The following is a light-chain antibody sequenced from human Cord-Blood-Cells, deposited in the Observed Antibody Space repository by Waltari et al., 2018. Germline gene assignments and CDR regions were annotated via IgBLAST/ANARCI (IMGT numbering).Light chain of an antibody. CDR1: QSVSSN. CDR2: GAS. V-gene: IGKV3-15*01. Sequence: EIVITPSPAPLSVSPGERATLSCRASQSVSSNLAWYQQKPGQAPRLLIYGASTRATGIPARFSGSGSGTEFTLTISSLQSEDFAVYYCQQYNNWPPHTFGQGTKLEIK. J-gene: IGKJ2*01. CDR3: QQYNNWPPHT.